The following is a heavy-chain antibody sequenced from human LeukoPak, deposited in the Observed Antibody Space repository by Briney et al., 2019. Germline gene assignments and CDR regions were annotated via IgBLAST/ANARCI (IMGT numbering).Heavy chain of an antibody. CDR1: GFTVSSNY. CDR3: ARDTNGDVGGFDY. V-gene: IGHV3-66*02. Sequence: PGGSLRLSCAAPGFTVSSNYMSSVRQAPGRGLEWVSVIYSGGSTYYADSVKGRFTISRDNSKNALYLQMNSLRAEDTAVYYCARDTNGDVGGFDYWGQGTLVTVSS. CDR2: IYSGGST. J-gene: IGHJ4*02. D-gene: IGHD2-8*01.